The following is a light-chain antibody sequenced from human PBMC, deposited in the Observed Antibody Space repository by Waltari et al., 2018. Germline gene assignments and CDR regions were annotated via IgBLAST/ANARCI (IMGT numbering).Light chain of an antibody. CDR3: MQALQTPLT. J-gene: IGKJ4*01. CDR2: LGS. CDR1: QSLLHSNGNNF. V-gene: IGKV2-28*01. Sequence: DIVMNQSTVSLPVTPGEPASISCRSSQSLLHSNGNNFLNWYLQKPGQSPQLLISLGSNRASGVPDRFSGSGSDTEFTLKITEVEAGDVGVYFCMQALQTPLTFGGGTKVEIK.